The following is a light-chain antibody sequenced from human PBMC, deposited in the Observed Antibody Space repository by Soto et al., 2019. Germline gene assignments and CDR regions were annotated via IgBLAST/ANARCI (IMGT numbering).Light chain of an antibody. CDR1: QSVSSD. CDR2: GAS. J-gene: IGKJ4*01. V-gene: IGKV3-15*01. CDR3: QQYSNCPPVLT. Sequence: EILMTQSPATLSVSPGDRATLSCRASQSVSSDLAWYQQKPGQAPRLLIFGASTRATDIPARFSGSGSGTEFTLTISSLQSEDFAVYYCQQYSNCPPVLTFGGGTKVEIK.